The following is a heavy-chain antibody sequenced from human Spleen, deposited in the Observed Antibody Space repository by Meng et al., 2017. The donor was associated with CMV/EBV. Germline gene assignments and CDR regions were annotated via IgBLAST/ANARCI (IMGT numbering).Heavy chain of an antibody. CDR3: ARDRMYRGNFPCYFDF. CDR2: TRFDGRNK. D-gene: IGHD1-26*01. Sequence: GESLKISCAASGFTFSDYGMHWVRQAPGRGLEWVAFTRFDGRNKFYVDSVKGRFTISRDNFKNTLDLQMDTLTAEDTAVYYCARDRMYRGNFPCYFDFWGQGTLVTVSS. V-gene: IGHV3-30*02. J-gene: IGHJ4*02. CDR1: GFTFSDYG.